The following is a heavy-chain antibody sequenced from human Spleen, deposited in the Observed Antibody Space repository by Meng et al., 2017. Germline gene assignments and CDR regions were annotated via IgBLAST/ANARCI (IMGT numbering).Heavy chain of an antibody. J-gene: IGHJ4*02. CDR2: INHRGST. D-gene: IGHD4-11*01. CDR1: GGSFSDYY. Sequence: QVQRQQWGAGLLKPSETLALTCVVSGGSFSDYYRSWIRQPPGKGLEWIGEINHRGSTNYNPSLESRATISVDTSQNNLSLKLSSVTAADSAVYYCARGPTTMAHDFDYWGQGTLVTVSS. V-gene: IGHV4-34*01. CDR3: ARGPTTMAHDFDY.